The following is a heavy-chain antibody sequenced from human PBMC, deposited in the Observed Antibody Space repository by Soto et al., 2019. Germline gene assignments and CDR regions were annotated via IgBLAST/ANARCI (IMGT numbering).Heavy chain of an antibody. V-gene: IGHV4-34*01. D-gene: IGHD5-12*01. CDR2: INHSGST. CDR3: ARGGVRWLRFHFDY. J-gene: IGHJ4*02. Sequence: SETLSLTCAVYGGSFSGYYWSWIRQPPGKGLEWIGEINHSGSTNYDPSLKSRVTISVDTSKNQFSLKLSSVTAADTAVYYCARGGVRWLRFHFDYWGQGTLVTVSS. CDR1: GGSFSGYY.